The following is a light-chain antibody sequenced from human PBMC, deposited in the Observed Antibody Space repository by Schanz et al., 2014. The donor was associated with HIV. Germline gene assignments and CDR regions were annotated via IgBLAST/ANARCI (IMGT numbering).Light chain of an antibody. J-gene: IGLJ1*01. Sequence: QSALTQPASVSGSPGQSINISCAGTSSEVGGNNLPPWYQQHPGRTPKLLVYDVTNRPSGISNRFSGSKSGNTASLTISGLQAEDEADYYCSSYTSSDTHVFGTGTKLTVL. CDR1: SSEVGGNNL. CDR3: SSYTSSDTHV. CDR2: DVT. V-gene: IGLV2-14*03.